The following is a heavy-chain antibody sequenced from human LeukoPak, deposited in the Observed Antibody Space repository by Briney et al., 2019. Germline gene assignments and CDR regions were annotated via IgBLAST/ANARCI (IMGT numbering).Heavy chain of an antibody. D-gene: IGHD6-19*01. J-gene: IGHJ4*02. CDR2: IKRDGSDK. Sequence: GGSLRLSCAASGXTFSSYWLSWVRQAPGKGLEWVANIKRDGSDKYYVDSVRGRFTISRDNAKNSLYLQMNSLRAEDTAIYYCARGATSDQWRGRLLDYWGQGTLVTVSS. CDR1: GXTFSSYW. V-gene: IGHV3-7*04. CDR3: ARGATSDQWRGRLLDY.